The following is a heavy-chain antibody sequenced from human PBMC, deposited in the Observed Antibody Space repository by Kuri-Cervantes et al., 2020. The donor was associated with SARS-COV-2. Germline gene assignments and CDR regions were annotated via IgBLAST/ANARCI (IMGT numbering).Heavy chain of an antibody. CDR2: IRYDGSNK. CDR3: AKDPRSSSWYVFDY. D-gene: IGHD6-13*01. Sequence: GESLKISCAASGFTFSSYGMHWVRQAPGKGLGWVAFIRYDGSNKYYADSVEGRFTISRDNSKNTLYLQMNSLRAEDTAVYYCAKDPRSSSWYVFDYWGQGTLVTVSS. V-gene: IGHV3-30*02. CDR1: GFTFSSYG. J-gene: IGHJ4*02.